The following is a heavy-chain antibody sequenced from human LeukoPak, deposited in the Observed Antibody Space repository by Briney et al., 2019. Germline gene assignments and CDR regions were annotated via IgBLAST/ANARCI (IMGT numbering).Heavy chain of an antibody. CDR3: ASWEGGYTIRSHDY. J-gene: IGHJ4*02. CDR2: MNPNSGNT. V-gene: IGHV1-8*01. D-gene: IGHD5-12*01. CDR1: GYTFTSYD. Sequence: ASVKVSCKASGYTFTSYDINWVRQATGQGLEWMGWMNPNSGNTGYAQKSQGRVTMTRNTSISTAYMELSSLRSEDTAVYYCASWEGGYTIRSHDYWGQGTLVTVSS.